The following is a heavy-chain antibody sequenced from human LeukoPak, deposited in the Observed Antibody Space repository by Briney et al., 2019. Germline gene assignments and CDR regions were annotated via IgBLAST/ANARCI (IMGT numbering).Heavy chain of an antibody. D-gene: IGHD4-17*01. CDR1: GFTFSSYA. V-gene: IGHV3-23*01. J-gene: IGHJ4*02. Sequence: GGSLRLSCAASGFTFSSYAMSWVRQAPGKGLEWVSTISGGGGSTYYADSVKGRFTISRDNAKNSLYLQMNSLRAEDTAVYYCARIDYGDYDLDYWGQGTLVTVSS. CDR3: ARIDYGDYDLDY. CDR2: ISGGGGST.